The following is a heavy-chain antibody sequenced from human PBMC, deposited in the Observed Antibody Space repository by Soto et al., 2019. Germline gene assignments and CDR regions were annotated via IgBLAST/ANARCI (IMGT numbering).Heavy chain of an antibody. CDR1: GFTFSSYG. CDR3: AKDRRAGGNYGLYSDF. V-gene: IGHV3-23*01. CDR2: SSATGAGT. D-gene: IGHD1-7*01. Sequence: PGGSLRLSCAASGFTFSSYGMTWVRQAPGKGLEWVSFSSATGAGTYYADSVKGRFTISRDNSKNTLYPQMTSLRADDTAVYYCAKDRRAGGNYGLYSDFWGQGALVTVSS. J-gene: IGHJ4*02.